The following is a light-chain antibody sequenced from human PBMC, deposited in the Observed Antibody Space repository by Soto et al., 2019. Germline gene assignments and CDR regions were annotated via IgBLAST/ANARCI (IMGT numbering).Light chain of an antibody. CDR2: GAS. V-gene: IGKV3-20*01. CDR3: QQYSRAPLT. J-gene: IGKJ1*01. CDR1: QSVTDNY. Sequence: EIVMTQSPATLSVSPGETASLSCRASQSVTDNYLAWYQQKPGQAPRLVISGASSRTSGIPDRFSASGSGTDFTLTISRLEPEDFAVYYCQQYSRAPLTFGQGTKVDIK.